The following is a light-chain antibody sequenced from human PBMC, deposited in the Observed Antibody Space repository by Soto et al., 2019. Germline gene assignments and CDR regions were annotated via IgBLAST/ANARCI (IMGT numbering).Light chain of an antibody. J-gene: IGKJ4*01. CDR2: AAS. Sequence: DIELTQSPATLSASVGERATLSCRASQSVSSYLAWYQQKPGQAPKLLIYAASTWQSGIPARFSGSGSGTDFTLTISSLQPEDFATYYCQQYSSAPNTFGGGTKVEIK. CDR1: QSVSSY. V-gene: IGKV3-11*01. CDR3: QQYSSAPNT.